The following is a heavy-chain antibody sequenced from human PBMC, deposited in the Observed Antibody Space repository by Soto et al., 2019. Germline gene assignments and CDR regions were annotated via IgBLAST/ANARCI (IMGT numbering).Heavy chain of an antibody. CDR1: GFTFSSYA. CDR2: ISGSGGST. J-gene: IGHJ4*02. V-gene: IGHV3-23*01. Sequence: GGSLRLSCAASGFTFSSYAMSWVRQAPGKGLEWVSAISGSGGSTYYADSVKGRFTISRDNSKNTLYLQMNSLRAEDTAVYYCAKEGDYDFWSGYYPTFDYWGQGTLVTVSS. D-gene: IGHD3-3*01. CDR3: AKEGDYDFWSGYYPTFDY.